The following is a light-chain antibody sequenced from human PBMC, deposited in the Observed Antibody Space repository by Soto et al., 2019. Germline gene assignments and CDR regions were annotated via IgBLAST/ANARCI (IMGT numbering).Light chain of an antibody. Sequence: QSALTQPASVSGSPGQSITISCTGTSSDVGGYNYVSWYQQHPGKAPKLMIYEVSNRPSGVSNRFSDSKSGNTASLTISGLQAEDEADYYCSSYTSSSIWVFGGGTKLTVL. CDR2: EVS. CDR1: SSDVGGYNY. V-gene: IGLV2-14*01. J-gene: IGLJ3*02. CDR3: SSYTSSSIWV.